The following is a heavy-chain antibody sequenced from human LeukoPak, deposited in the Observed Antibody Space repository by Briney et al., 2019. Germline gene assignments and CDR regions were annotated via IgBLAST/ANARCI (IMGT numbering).Heavy chain of an antibody. Sequence: SQTLPPTCAIPGDSVSSNSAAWNWIRQSPSRGLEWLGRTYSRSKLYNDYAVSVKSRITINPDTSKNQFSLQLNSVTPEDTAVYYCARGTSSGWYYSFDYWGQGTLVTVSS. CDR1: GDSVSSNSAA. V-gene: IGHV6-1*01. CDR2: TYSRSKLYN. CDR3: ARGTSSGWYYSFDY. D-gene: IGHD6-19*01. J-gene: IGHJ4*02.